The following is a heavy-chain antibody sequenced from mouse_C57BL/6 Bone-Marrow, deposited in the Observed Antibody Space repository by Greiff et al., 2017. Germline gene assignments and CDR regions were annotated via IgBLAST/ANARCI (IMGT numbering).Heavy chain of an antibody. V-gene: IGHV1-18*01. Sequence: VQLQQSGPELVKPGASVKISCKASGYTFTDYYMHWVKQSHGQGLEWIGDIYPDNGGTIYNQKFKGKATLTVDKSSSTAYMELSSLTSESTAVYYGASGAVVAHWYFDVWGTGTTVTVSS. CDR3: ASGAVVAHWYFDV. D-gene: IGHD1-1*01. CDR2: IYPDNGGT. J-gene: IGHJ1*03. CDR1: GYTFTDYY.